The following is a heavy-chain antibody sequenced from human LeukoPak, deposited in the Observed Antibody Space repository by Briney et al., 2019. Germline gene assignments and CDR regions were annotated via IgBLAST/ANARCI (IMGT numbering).Heavy chain of an antibody. V-gene: IGHV4-61*02. CDR2: IYGTGRT. Sequence: SETLSLTCSVSGGSISTYNYYWSWIRQPAGKRLEWIGRIYGTGRTDYNPSLKSRVTISVDTSKNQFSLKLSSVTAADTAVYYCARGLFFSYGYFDYWGQGTLVTVSS. D-gene: IGHD5-18*01. CDR1: GGSISTYNYY. J-gene: IGHJ4*02. CDR3: ARGLFFSYGYFDY.